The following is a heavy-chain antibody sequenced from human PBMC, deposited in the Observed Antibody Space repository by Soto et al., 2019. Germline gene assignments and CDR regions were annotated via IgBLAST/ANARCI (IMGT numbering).Heavy chain of an antibody. V-gene: IGHV1-2*04. CDR3: AREGTVTASWDY. Sequence: QVQLVQSGAEVKKPGASVKVSCKASGYIFTGYYIHWVRQAPGQGLEWMGWIKPNNGGTHYAQKFQGWVTMTRDTSFSTAYMELNSLKSDDTAVYYCAREGTVTASWDYWGQGTLVTVSS. CDR1: GYIFTGYY. J-gene: IGHJ4*02. CDR2: IKPNNGGT. D-gene: IGHD2-21*02.